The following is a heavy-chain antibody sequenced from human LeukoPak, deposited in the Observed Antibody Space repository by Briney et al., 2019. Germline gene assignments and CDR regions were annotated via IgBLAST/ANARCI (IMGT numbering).Heavy chain of an antibody. D-gene: IGHD7-27*01. CDR3: ARQNWGVDY. J-gene: IGHJ4*02. V-gene: IGHV5-51*01. Sequence: GESLKISCKGSGYSFSSYWIAWVRQMPGKGLEWMGIIYPGDSAPKYRPSSHGQVTLPADKSISTAYLQWSSLKASDTAMYYCARQNWGVDYWGQGTLVTVSS. CDR2: IYPGDSAP. CDR1: GYSFSSYW.